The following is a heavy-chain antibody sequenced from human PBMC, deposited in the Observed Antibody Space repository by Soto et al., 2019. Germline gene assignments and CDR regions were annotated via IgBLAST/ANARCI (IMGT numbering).Heavy chain of an antibody. CDR1: GGSISSGGYY. V-gene: IGHV4-31*03. D-gene: IGHD2-21*01. Sequence: PSETLSLTCTVSGGSISSGGYYWSWIRQHPGKGLEWIGYIYYSGSTYYNPSLKSRVTISEDTSKNHLSLKLSSVTAADTAVYYCARDTQYYFGDFDIWGQGPMVTVSS. CDR3: ARDTQYYFGDFDI. CDR2: IYYSGST. J-gene: IGHJ3*02.